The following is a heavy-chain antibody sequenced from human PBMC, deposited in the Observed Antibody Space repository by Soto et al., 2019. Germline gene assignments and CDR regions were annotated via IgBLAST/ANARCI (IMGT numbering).Heavy chain of an antibody. CDR1: GYTFTHYY. D-gene: IGHD5-18*01. CDR3: ATSVNSAMAFDY. Sequence: QVQLVQSGAEVKTPGASVKLSCKASGYTFTHYYIHWVRQAPGQWLEWMGIINPNGGSTTYAQKFRAGVTMTRDTSTSTVYMELINLRADDSAVYYCATSVNSAMAFDYWGQGTLVTVSS. J-gene: IGHJ4*02. CDR2: INPNGGST. V-gene: IGHV1-46*01.